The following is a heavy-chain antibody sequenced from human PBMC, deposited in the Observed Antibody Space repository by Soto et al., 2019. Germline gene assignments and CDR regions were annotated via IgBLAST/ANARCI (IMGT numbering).Heavy chain of an antibody. CDR2: ISYDGSKK. V-gene: IGHV3-30*18. D-gene: IGHD2-8*02. CDR1: GFTFSSYG. Sequence: GGSLRLSCAASGFTFSSYGMHWVRQAPGKGLEWVAVISYDGSKKDYEDSVKGRFTISRDNSKNTLYLQMNSLRAEDTAVYYCANAVYWAQPNSWGAFDIWGQGTMVTVSS. CDR3: ANAVYWAQPNSWGAFDI. J-gene: IGHJ3*02.